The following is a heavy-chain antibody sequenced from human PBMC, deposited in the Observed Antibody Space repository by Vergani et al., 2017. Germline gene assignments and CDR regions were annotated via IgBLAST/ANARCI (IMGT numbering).Heavy chain of an antibody. CDR3: ASVHRYYFDY. J-gene: IGHJ4*02. CDR2: ISSSGSTI. V-gene: IGHV3-11*01. CDR1: GGSFSGYY. Sequence: QVQLQQWGAGLLKPSETLSLTCAVYGGSFSGYYWSWIRQPPGKGLEWVSYISSSGSTIYYADSVKGRFTISRDNAKNSLYLQMNSLRAEDTAVYYCASVHRYYFDYWGQGTLVTVSS.